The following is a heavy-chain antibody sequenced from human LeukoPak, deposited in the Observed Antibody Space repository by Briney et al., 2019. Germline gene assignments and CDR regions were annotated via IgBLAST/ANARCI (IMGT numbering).Heavy chain of an antibody. CDR2: IYYSGST. CDR3: ARDLELERNRWNYFES. D-gene: IGHD1-1*01. J-gene: IGHJ4*02. V-gene: IGHV4-59*01. CDR1: GGSISSYY. Sequence: SETLSLTCTVSGGSISSYYWSWIRQPPGKGLEWIGYIYYSGSTNYNPSLKSQVTISVDTSKNQFSLRLSSVTPADTAVYYCARDLELERNRWNYFESWGQGTRVTVSS.